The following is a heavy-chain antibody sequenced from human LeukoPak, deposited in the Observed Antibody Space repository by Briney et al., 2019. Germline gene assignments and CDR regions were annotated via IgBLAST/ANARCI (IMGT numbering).Heavy chain of an antibody. V-gene: IGHV1-46*01. Sequence: GASVKVSCKTSGYTFTTYYMHWVRQAPGQGLEWMGIINPTSGVTNYAQKFQGRVSMTRDTSASTVYMELNSLRSEDTAVYYCTRDRVVPNAGPRLYNWFDPWGQGTLVTVFS. CDR3: TRDRVVPNAGPRLYNWFDP. CDR2: INPTSGVT. D-gene: IGHD2-2*01. J-gene: IGHJ5*02. CDR1: GYTFTTYY.